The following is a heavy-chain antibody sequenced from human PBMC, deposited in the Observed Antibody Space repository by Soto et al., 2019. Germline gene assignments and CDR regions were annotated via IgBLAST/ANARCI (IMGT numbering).Heavy chain of an antibody. Sequence: SETLSLTCTVSGGSISSYYWSWIRQPPGKGLEWIGYIYYSGSTNYNPSLKSRVTISVDTSKNQFSLKLSSVTAADTAVYYCARGFGYGDYVGNAFDIWGQGTMVTVSS. CDR3: ARGFGYGDYVGNAFDI. D-gene: IGHD4-17*01. J-gene: IGHJ3*02. V-gene: IGHV4-59*01. CDR2: IYYSGST. CDR1: GGSISSYY.